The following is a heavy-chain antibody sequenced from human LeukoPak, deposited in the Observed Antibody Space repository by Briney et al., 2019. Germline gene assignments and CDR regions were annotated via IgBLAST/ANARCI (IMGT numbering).Heavy chain of an antibody. Sequence: ASVKVSCKASGYTFTGYYMHWVRHAPGQGLEWMGWINPNSGGTNYAQKFQGRVTMTRDTSISTAYMELSRLRSDDTAVYYCARGGIAAAGHFYDAFDIWGQGTMVTVSS. V-gene: IGHV1-2*02. J-gene: IGHJ3*02. CDR3: ARGGIAAAGHFYDAFDI. CDR1: GYTFTGYY. CDR2: INPNSGGT. D-gene: IGHD6-13*01.